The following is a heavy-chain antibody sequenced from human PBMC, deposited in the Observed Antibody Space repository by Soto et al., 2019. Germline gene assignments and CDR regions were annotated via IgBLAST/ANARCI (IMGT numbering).Heavy chain of an antibody. Sequence: EVQLVESGGGLVQPGGSTRLSCATSGFPVSDHHMDWVRQAPGKGLEWVGRSRNKANDYTTEYAASVKGRFSISRDDSKNSMYLQMNSLKAEDTETYSSGRVGGYRGGFSPFDIWGRGTMVTVSS. D-gene: IGHD3-16*01. CDR3: GRVGGYRGGFSPFDI. J-gene: IGHJ3*02. V-gene: IGHV3-72*01. CDR2: SRNKANDYTT. CDR1: GFPVSDHH.